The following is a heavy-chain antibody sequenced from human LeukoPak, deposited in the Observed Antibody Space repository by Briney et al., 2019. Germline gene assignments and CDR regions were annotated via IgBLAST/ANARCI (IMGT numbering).Heavy chain of an antibody. CDR3: ARDRGGSGSYYDFAY. Sequence: ASVKVSCKASGYTFTGYYMHWVRQAPGQGLEWMGWINPDSGGTNYAQKFQGRVTMTRDTSISTVYMELTMLRSDDTAVYFCARDRGGSGSYYDFAYWGQGTLVTVSS. CDR1: GYTFTGYY. CDR2: INPDSGGT. J-gene: IGHJ4*02. D-gene: IGHD3-10*01. V-gene: IGHV1-2*02.